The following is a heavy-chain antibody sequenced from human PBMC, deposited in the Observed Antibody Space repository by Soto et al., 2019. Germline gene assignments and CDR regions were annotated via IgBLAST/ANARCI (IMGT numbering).Heavy chain of an antibody. D-gene: IGHD2-2*01. CDR2: IYWDDDK. J-gene: IGHJ5*02. CDR1: GFSLSTSGVG. CDR3: AHSLIVLVPAAMPGGENWFDP. Sequence: QITLKESGPTLVKPTQTLTLTCTFSGFSLSTSGVGVGWIRQPPGKALEWLALIYWDDDKRYSPSLKSRLTITKDTSKNQVVLTMTNMDPVDTATYYCAHSLIVLVPAAMPGGENWFDPWGQGTLVTVSS. V-gene: IGHV2-5*02.